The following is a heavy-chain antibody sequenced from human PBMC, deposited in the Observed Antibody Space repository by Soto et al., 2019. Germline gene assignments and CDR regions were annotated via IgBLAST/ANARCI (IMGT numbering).Heavy chain of an antibody. CDR1: GFTFSDYY. J-gene: IGHJ6*02. CDR2: ISSSGSTI. V-gene: IGHV3-11*01. D-gene: IGHD2-2*01. CDR3: ARDRVVVVPAAMSRQQNYYYYGMDV. Sequence: GGSLRLSCAASGFTFSDYYMSWIRQAPGKGLEWVSYISSSGSTIYYADSVKGRFTISRDNAKNSLYLQMNSLRAEDTAVYYCARDRVVVVPAAMSRQQNYYYYGMDVWGQGTTVTVS.